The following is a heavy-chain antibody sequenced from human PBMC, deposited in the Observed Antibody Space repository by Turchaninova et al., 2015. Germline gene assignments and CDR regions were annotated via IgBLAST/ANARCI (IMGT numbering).Heavy chain of an antibody. CDR2: ARNKANNYTT. Sequence: VQLVESGGGLVQPGGSLIISCAASGFSFSDHYMDWVRRAPGRGRGGVAHARNKANNYTTEYYAAVKERFTIARDDSKNSLYLQMSSLKTEDTALYCCTAAGGDYLHFDNWGQGTLVTVSS. CDR3: TAAGGDYLHFDN. V-gene: IGHV3-72*01. D-gene: IGHD4-17*01. CDR1: GFSFSDHY. J-gene: IGHJ4*02.